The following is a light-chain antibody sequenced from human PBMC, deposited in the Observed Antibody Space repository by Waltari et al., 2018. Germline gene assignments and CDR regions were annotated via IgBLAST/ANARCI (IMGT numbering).Light chain of an antibody. Sequence: QSALTQPASVSGSPGQSITISCTGTSSDVGSYNSVSWYQDHPGQGPKAIIYDVSDRPSGVSARFAGSHSGNTASLTISGLQAEDEADYYCSSQSSNNVVLFGGGTKVTVL. CDR2: DVS. J-gene: IGLJ3*02. CDR1: SSDVGSYNS. CDR3: SSQSSNNVVL. V-gene: IGLV2-14*03.